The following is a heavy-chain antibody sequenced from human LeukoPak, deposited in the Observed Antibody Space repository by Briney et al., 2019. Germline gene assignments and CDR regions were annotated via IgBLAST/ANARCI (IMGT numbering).Heavy chain of an antibody. D-gene: IGHD3-3*01. CDR1: GFTFSSYA. V-gene: IGHV3-23*01. Sequence: GGSLRLSCAASGFTFSSYAMSWVRQAPGKGLEWVSAISRSGGSTYYADSVKGRFTISRDNSKNTLYLQMNSLRAEDTAVYYCAKSDEDFWSGYSGYYFDYWGQGTLVTVSS. CDR3: AKSDEDFWSGYSGYYFDY. CDR2: ISRSGGST. J-gene: IGHJ4*02.